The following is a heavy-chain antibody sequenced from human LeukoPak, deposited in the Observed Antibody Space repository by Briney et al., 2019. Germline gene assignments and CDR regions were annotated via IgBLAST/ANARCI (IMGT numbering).Heavy chain of an antibody. CDR2: IRYDGSNK. CDR3: ASSRLQSYCSGGSCYSDWFDP. CDR1: GFTFSSYG. J-gene: IGHJ5*02. V-gene: IGHV3-30*02. Sequence: HPGGSLRLSCAASGFTFSSYGTHWVRQAPRKGLEWVAFIRYDGSNKYYADSVKGRFTISRDNSKNTLYLQMNSLRAEDTAVYYCASSRLQSYCSGGSCYSDWFDPWGQGTLVTVSS. D-gene: IGHD2-15*01.